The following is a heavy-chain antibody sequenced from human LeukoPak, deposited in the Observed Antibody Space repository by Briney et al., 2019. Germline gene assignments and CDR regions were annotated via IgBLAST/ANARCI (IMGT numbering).Heavy chain of an antibody. CDR1: RFTFSSYE. CDR3: ARETDSTLFDY. J-gene: IGHJ4*02. D-gene: IGHD2-2*01. Sequence: PGGSLRLSCAASRFTFSSYEMNWVRQAPGKGLEWVSCISSSGSTIYYADSVKGRFIISRDNAKNSLYLQMNSLRAEDTAVYYCARETDSTLFDYWGQGTLVTVSS. V-gene: IGHV3-48*03. CDR2: ISSSGSTI.